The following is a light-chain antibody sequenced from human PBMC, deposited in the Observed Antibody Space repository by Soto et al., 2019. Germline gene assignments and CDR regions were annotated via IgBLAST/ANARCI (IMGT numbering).Light chain of an antibody. CDR1: SSDVGSYNL. V-gene: IGLV2-23*01. J-gene: IGLJ2*01. CDR3: CSYAGSSTVV. CDR2: EGS. Sequence: QSALTQPASVSGSPGQSITISCTGTSSDVGSYNLVSWYQQHPGKAPKLMIYEGSKRTSGVSNRFSGSKSGNTASLTISGFQAEDEADYYCCSYAGSSTVVFGGGTKLTVL.